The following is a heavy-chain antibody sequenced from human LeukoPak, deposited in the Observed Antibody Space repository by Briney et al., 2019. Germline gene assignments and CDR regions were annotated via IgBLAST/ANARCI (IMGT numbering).Heavy chain of an antibody. CDR3: ARDDPYLWFDA. CDR2: IIPMFGTA. CDR1: GGTFSNYA. D-gene: IGHD2-2*02. Sequence: SVKVSCKASGGTFSNYAITWVRQAPGQGLEWMGGIIPMFGTASYAQKFQGRVTITADKSTSTAYMELRSLRSDDTAIYYCARDDPYLWFDAWGQGTLVTVSS. V-gene: IGHV1-69*06. J-gene: IGHJ5*02.